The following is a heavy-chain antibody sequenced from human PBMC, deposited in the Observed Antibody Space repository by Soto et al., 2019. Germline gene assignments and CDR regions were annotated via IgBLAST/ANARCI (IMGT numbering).Heavy chain of an antibody. CDR3: ARVIYDSSGYDAFDI. CDR1: GFTFSSYW. V-gene: IGHV3-7*01. J-gene: IGHJ3*02. CDR2: IKQDGSEK. D-gene: IGHD3-22*01. Sequence: GGSLRLSCAASGFTFSSYWMSWVRQAPGKGLEWVANIKQDGSEKYYVDSVKGRFTISRDNAKNSLYLQMNSLRAEDTAVYYCARVIYDSSGYDAFDIWGQGTMVTVSS.